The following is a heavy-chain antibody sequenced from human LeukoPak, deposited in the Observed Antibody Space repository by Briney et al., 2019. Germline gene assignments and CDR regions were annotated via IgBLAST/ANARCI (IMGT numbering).Heavy chain of an antibody. Sequence: GGSLRLSCAASGFTFSSYAMHWVRQAPGKGLEWVAVISYDGSNKYYADSVKGRFTISRDNSKNTLYLQMNSLRAEDTAVYYCASDGERDLPLHYWGQGTLVTVSS. D-gene: IGHD3-10*01. CDR2: ISYDGSNK. J-gene: IGHJ4*02. CDR1: GFTFSSYA. V-gene: IGHV3-30-3*01. CDR3: ASDGERDLPLHY.